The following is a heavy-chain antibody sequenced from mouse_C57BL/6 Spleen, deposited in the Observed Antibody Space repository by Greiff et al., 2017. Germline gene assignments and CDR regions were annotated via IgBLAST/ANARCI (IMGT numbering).Heavy chain of an antibody. CDR3: ARGSNYLDY. Sequence: EVQLMESGGGLVKPGASLKLSCAASGFTFSSYAMSWVRQTPEKGLEWVGTISDGGSYTYYPDNVKGRFTISRDKAKNNLYLQMSQLKSEDSAMYYCARGSNYLDYWGQGTTLTVAS. V-gene: IGHV5-4*01. D-gene: IGHD5-1*01. CDR1: GFTFSSYA. CDR2: ISDGGSYT. J-gene: IGHJ2*01.